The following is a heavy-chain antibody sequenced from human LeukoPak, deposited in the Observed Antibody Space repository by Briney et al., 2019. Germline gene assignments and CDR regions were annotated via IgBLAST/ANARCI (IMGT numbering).Heavy chain of an antibody. CDR1: GFTFSNYE. D-gene: IGHD2-15*01. J-gene: IGHJ4*02. CDR3: ARSGLNRFDY. Sequence: PGGSLRLSCAASGFTFSNYEMNWVRQAPGKGLEWVSYISSSGSTIYYADSVKGRFSISRDNSKNTLYLQMNSLRAEDTAAYYCARSGLNRFDYWGRGTLVTVSS. CDR2: ISSSGSTI. V-gene: IGHV3-48*03.